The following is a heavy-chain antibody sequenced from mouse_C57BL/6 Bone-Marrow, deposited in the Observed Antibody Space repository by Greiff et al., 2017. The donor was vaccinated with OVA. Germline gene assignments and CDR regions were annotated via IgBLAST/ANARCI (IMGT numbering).Heavy chain of an antibody. CDR1: GFTFSDYY. J-gene: IGHJ4*01. CDR2: INYDGSST. CDR3: AREAGTYAMDY. Sequence: EVKLMESEGGLVQPGSSLKLSCTASGFTFSDYYMAWVRQVPEKGLEWVANINYDGSSTYYLDSLKSRFIISRDNAKNILYLQMSSLKSEDTATYYCAREAGTYAMDYWGQGTSVTVSS. V-gene: IGHV5-16*01. D-gene: IGHD4-1*01.